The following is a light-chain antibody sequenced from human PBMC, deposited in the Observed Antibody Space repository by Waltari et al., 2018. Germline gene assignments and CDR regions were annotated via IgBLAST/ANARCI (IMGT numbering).Light chain of an antibody. CDR2: GVS. J-gene: IGLJ2*01. V-gene: IGLV2-14*01. Sequence: QSALTQPASVSGSPGQSIAIPCTGTSSDAGAYNSVSWYRQHPGKAPKFMIYGVSIRPSGVSNRFSGSKSGNTASLTISGLQAEDEADYYCSSYTTSSTVVFGGGTKVTVL. CDR1: SSDAGAYNS. CDR3: SSYTTSSTVV.